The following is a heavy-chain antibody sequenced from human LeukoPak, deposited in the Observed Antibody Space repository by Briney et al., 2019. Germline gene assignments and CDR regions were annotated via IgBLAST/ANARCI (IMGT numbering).Heavy chain of an antibody. D-gene: IGHD3-22*01. J-gene: IGHJ4*02. CDR3: ARGSGRLLLPFGY. CDR2: INPNSGGT. CDR1: VYTFTGYY. Sequence: ASVKVSCKASVYTFTGYYMHWVRQAPGRGLEWMGWINPNSGGTNYAQKFQGRVTMTRDTSISTAYMELSRLRADDTAVYYCARGSGRLLLPFGYWGQGTLVTVSS. V-gene: IGHV1-2*02.